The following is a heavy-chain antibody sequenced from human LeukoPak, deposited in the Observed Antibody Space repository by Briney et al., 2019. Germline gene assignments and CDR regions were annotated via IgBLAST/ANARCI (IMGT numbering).Heavy chain of an antibody. CDR2: IYHSGSS. CDR3: ARGTGWSYYFDY. V-gene: IGHV4-39*07. D-gene: IGHD6-19*01. CDR1: GGSISSSSYY. J-gene: IGHJ4*02. Sequence: SETLSLTCTVSGGSISSSSYYWGWIRQPPGKGLEWIGTIYHSGSSYYNPSLKSRFTMSVDTSKNQFSLRLSSVTAADTAVYYCARGTGWSYYFDYWGQGTLVTVSS.